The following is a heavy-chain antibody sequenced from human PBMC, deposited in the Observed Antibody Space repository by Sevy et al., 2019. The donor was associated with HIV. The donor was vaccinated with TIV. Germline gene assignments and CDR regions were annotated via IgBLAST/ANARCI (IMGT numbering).Heavy chain of an antibody. CDR1: GFTVSSNY. V-gene: IGHV3-53*01. J-gene: IGHJ6*03. CDR3: ERMHDYYYYMAV. D-gene: IGHD5-12*01. Sequence: GGSLRLSCAASGFTVSSNYMSWVRQAPGKGLEWVSVIYSGGSTYYADSVKGRFPISRDDSKNTLHLQMNSLRAEDTAVYYCERMHDYYYYMAVWGQGTPVTVSS. CDR2: IYSGGST.